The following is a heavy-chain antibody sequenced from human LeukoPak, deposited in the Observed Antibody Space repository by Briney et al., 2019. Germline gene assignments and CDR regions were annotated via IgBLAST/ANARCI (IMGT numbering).Heavy chain of an antibody. D-gene: IGHD2-2*01. V-gene: IGHV1-2*02. Sequence: ASVKVSCKTSGNTFTPYYMHWVRQAPGQGLEWMGWINPNSGFTNYAQKFQGRVTMTRDTSISTAYMELSRLRSDDTAVYYCARLADCSSSSCRSFDYWGQGTLVTVSS. CDR3: ARLADCSSSSCRSFDY. CDR2: INPNSGFT. J-gene: IGHJ4*02. CDR1: GNTFTPYY.